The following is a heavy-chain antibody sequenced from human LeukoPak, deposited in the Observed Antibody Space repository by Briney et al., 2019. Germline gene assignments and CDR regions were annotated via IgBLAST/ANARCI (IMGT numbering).Heavy chain of an antibody. Sequence: PGRSLRLSCAASGFTFDDYAMHWVRQAPGKGLEWVSGISWNSGSIGYADSVKGRFNISRDNAKNSLYLQMNSLRAEDTALYYCAKDWKRSSTSCCKGNWFDPWGQGTLVTVSS. CDR2: ISWNSGSI. J-gene: IGHJ5*02. V-gene: IGHV3-9*01. CDR3: AKDWKRSSTSCCKGNWFDP. D-gene: IGHD2-2*01. CDR1: GFTFDDYA.